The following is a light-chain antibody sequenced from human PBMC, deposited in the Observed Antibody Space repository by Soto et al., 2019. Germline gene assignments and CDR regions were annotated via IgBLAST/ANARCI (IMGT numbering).Light chain of an antibody. V-gene: IGKV3-20*01. CDR2: SAS. J-gene: IGKJ2*01. CDR1: QSVSSSY. Sequence: EIVLTQSPGTLSLSPGERATLSCRASQSVSSSYLVWYQQKPGQAPRLLIYSASSRATGIPGRFSGSGSGTDFTLTISRLEPEDFAVYYCQQFGSSQYTFGQGTKLEIK. CDR3: QQFGSSQYT.